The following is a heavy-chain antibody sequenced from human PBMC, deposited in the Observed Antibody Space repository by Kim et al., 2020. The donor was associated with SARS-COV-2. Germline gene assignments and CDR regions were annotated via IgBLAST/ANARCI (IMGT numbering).Heavy chain of an antibody. V-gene: IGHV4-31*03. D-gene: IGHD1-7*01. CDR1: GASISSGGYY. CDR3: ARGIAARIGTPFDY. Sequence: TLSLTCTVSGASISSGGYYWTWIRQPPGKGLEWIEYTYYGGGTYHNPSLKSRVTISVDTSKNQFSLRLNSVTAADTAVYFCARGIAARIGTPFDYWG. J-gene: IGHJ4*01. CDR2: TYYGGGT.